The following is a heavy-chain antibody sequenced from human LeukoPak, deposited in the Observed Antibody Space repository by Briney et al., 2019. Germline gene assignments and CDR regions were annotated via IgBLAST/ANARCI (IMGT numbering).Heavy chain of an antibody. CDR1: GGTFSSYA. CDR2: IIPIFGTA. CDR3: ARTEYYDFWSGLSWFDP. J-gene: IGHJ5*02. V-gene: IGHV1-69*13. Sequence: SVKVSCKASGGTFSSYAISWVRQAPGQGLEWMGGIIPIFGTANYAQKFQGRVTITADESTSTAYMELSSLRSEDTAVYYCARTEYYDFWSGLSWFDPWGQGTQVTVSS. D-gene: IGHD3-3*01.